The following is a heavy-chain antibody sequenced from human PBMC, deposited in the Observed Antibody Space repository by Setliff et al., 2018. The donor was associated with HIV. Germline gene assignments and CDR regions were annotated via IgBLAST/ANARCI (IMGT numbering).Heavy chain of an antibody. J-gene: IGHJ3*02. D-gene: IGHD3-10*01. CDR3: AGPRGDEAFDI. CDR1: GGTSSTHA. CDR2: IISILEIT. V-gene: IGHV1-69*10. Sequence: SVKVSCKASGGTSSTHAMNWVRQAPGQGLEWMGQIISILEITDYAQKFQGRLTITADEPTNTIYMELSGLRSEDTAVYYCAGPRGDEAFDIWGQGTMVTVS.